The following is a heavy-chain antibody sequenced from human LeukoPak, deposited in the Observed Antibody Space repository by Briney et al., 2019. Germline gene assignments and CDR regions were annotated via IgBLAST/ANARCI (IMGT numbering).Heavy chain of an antibody. D-gene: IGHD7-27*01. J-gene: IGHJ4*02. CDR2: IIPNFGTT. CDR3: ARGRLTGEFDY. CDR1: GGTFSSYA. V-gene: IGHV1-69*06. Sequence: ASVKVSCKASGGTFSSYAINWVRQAPGQGLEWVGGIIPNFGTTSFGQKFQGRVTITADKSTSTAYMELNSLTFEDTAVYYCARGRLTGEFDYWGRGTLVTVSS.